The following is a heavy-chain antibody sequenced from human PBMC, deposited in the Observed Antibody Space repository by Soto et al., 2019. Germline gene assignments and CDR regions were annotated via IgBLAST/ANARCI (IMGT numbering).Heavy chain of an antibody. D-gene: IGHD3-22*01. CDR2: ISAYNGNT. CDR3: ARATPPYYYDSSGYYPPVCDI. Sequence: ASVKVSCKASGYTFTSYGISWVRQAPGQGLEWMGWISAYNGNTNYAQKLQGRVTMTTDKSTSTAYMELRSLRSDDPAVYYCARATPPYYYDSSGYYPPVCDIWGQGKMVTVSS. V-gene: IGHV1-18*01. CDR1: GYTFTSYG. J-gene: IGHJ3*02.